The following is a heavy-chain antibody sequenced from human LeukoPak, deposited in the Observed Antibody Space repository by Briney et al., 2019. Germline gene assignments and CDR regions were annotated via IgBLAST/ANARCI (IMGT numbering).Heavy chain of an antibody. CDR3: AKNYDSSGYSSSFDY. D-gene: IGHD3-22*01. V-gene: IGHV3-23*01. CDR1: GSTFSSYA. CDR2: ISGSGGST. Sequence: PGGSLRLSCAASGSTFSSYAMSWVRQAPGKGLEWVSAISGSGGSTYYADSVKGRFTISRDNSKNTLYLQMNSLRAEDTAVYYCAKNYDSSGYSSSFDYWGQGTLVTVSS. J-gene: IGHJ4*02.